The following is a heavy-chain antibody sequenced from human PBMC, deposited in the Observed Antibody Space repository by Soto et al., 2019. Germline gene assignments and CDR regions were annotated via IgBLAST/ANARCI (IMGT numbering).Heavy chain of an antibody. V-gene: IGHV4-31*03. CDR2: IYYSGST. CDR3: ARDSSNYYDSSGPYYYDYYGMDV. Sequence: SATLSLTCTVSGGSISSGGYYWSWIRQHPGKGLEWIGYIYYSGSTYYNPSLKSRVTISVDTSKNQFSLKLSSVTAADTAVYYCARDSSNYYDSSGPYYYDYYGMDVWGQGTTVTVSS. D-gene: IGHD3-22*01. CDR1: GGSISSGGYY. J-gene: IGHJ6*02.